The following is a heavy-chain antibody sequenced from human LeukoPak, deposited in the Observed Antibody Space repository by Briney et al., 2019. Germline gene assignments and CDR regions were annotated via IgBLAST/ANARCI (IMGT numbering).Heavy chain of an antibody. D-gene: IGHD2-15*01. CDR1: GFTFSTYA. CDR3: VRDGTRGYCSGGTCHWYFDL. V-gene: IGHV3-64D*09. J-gene: IGHJ2*01. Sequence: PGGSLRLSCSASGFTFSTYAIHWVRQAPGKGLEYVSAISPNGGNTNYADSVKGRFTISRDNSKNTLYLRMSSLRAEDTAVYYCVRDGTRGYCSGGTCHWYFDLWGRGTLVTVSS. CDR2: ISPNGGNT.